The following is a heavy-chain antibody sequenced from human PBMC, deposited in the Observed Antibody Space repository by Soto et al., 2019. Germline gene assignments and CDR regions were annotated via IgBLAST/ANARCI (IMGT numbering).Heavy chain of an antibody. CDR2: ISYDGSNE. V-gene: IGHV3-30*18. CDR3: AKGLSVIQPWLMDAY. J-gene: IGHJ4*02. CDR1: GFTFRSYG. D-gene: IGHD5-18*01. Sequence: QVQLVESGGGVVQPGRSLRLSCTVSGFTFRSYGMHWVRQAPGKGLEWVAGISYDGSNEDYADSVKGRFTISRENSKHTLYLQMNSLRGEDTALYYCAKGLSVIQPWLMDAYWGQGTLVTVSS.